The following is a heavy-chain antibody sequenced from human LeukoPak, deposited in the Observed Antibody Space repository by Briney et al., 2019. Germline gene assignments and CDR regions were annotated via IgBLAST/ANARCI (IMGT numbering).Heavy chain of an antibody. CDR3: AKSVESAVTTNPYFYY. J-gene: IGHJ4*02. D-gene: IGHD4-17*01. CDR1: GFTFSDYA. CDR2: ISGSGGST. Sequence: GGSLRLSCAASGFTFSDYAMSWVRQALGKGLEWVSVISGSGGSTYNVDPVKGRFTISRDNSKNTLYLQMNSLRAEDTAVYYCAKSVESAVTTNPYFYYWGQGILVTVSS. V-gene: IGHV3-23*01.